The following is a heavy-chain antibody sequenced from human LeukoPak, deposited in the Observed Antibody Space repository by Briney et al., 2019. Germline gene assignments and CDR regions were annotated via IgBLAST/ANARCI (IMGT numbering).Heavy chain of an antibody. CDR1: GGSISSYY. CDR3: ARGPDSSGYHFNY. V-gene: IGHV4-59*01. D-gene: IGHD3-22*01. J-gene: IGHJ4*02. CDR2: IYYSGST. Sequence: SETLSLTCTVSGGSISSYYWSWIRQPPGKGLEWIGYIYYSGSTNYNPSLKSRVTISVDTSKNQFSLRLTSVTAADTAVYYCARGPDSSGYHFNYWGQGTLVTVSS.